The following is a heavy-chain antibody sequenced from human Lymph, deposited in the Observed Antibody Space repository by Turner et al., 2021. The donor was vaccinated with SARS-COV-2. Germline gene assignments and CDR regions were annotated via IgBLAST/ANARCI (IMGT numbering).Heavy chain of an antibody. CDR2: INWSGGSI. Sequence: EVQLVESGGGLVQPGRSLRLSCAASGFTFDDYARHWVRQAPGKGLEWVSGINWSGGSIAYADSVKGRFTISRDNPKNSLYLQMNSLRAEDTAFYYCAKDLAGTYYSSFDYWGQGTLVTVSS. D-gene: IGHD1-26*01. J-gene: IGHJ4*02. CDR3: AKDLAGTYYSSFDY. CDR1: GFTFDDYA. V-gene: IGHV3-9*01.